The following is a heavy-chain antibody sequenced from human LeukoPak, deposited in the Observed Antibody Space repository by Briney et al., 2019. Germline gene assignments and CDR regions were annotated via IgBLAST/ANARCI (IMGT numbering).Heavy chain of an antibody. CDR1: GYTFTSYY. CDR3: ATDPGDTAMVTHY. J-gene: IGHJ4*02. V-gene: IGHV1-46*01. Sequence: GASVKVSCKASGYTFTSYYMHWVRQAPGQGLEWMGIINPSGGSTSYAQKFQGRVTMTEDTSTDTAYMELSSLRSEDTAVYYCATDPGDTAMVTHYWGQGTLVTVSS. CDR2: INPSGGST. D-gene: IGHD5-18*01.